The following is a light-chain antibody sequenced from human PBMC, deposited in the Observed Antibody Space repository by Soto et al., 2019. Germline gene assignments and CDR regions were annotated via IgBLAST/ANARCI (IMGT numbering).Light chain of an antibody. CDR2: GAS. CDR1: QSVSNNY. CDR3: QQYGGSPRT. J-gene: IGKJ1*01. V-gene: IGKV3-20*01. Sequence: EIVLTQSPGTLSLSPGERATLSCRASQSVSNNYLAWYQQKPGQDPRLLIYGASSRATGIPDRFSGSGSGTEFTLTISRLEPEDFAVFYCQQYGGSPRTFGQGTRVEIK.